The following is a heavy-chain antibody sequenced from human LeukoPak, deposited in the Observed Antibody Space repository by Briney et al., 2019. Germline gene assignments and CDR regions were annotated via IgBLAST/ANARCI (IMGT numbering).Heavy chain of an antibody. CDR1: GGSISSGDYY. Sequence: SETLSLTCTDSGGSISSGDYYWSWIRQPPGKGLEWIGYIYYSGSTYYNPSLKSRVTISVDTSKNQFSLKLSSVTAADTAVYYCARGSRWELLGWGQGTLVTVSS. CDR2: IYYSGST. D-gene: IGHD1-26*01. V-gene: IGHV4-30-4*01. J-gene: IGHJ4*02. CDR3: ARGSRWELLG.